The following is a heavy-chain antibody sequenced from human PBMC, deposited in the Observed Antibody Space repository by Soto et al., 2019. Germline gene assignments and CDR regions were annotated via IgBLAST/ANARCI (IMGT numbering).Heavy chain of an antibody. Sequence: QLRLEQSGAEVKKPGSSVRVSCQASEGALTSYPIHWVRQAPGQGLEWMGVIDPIVDTSNLAENFKTRLTLTADTSTKTVYMDLTSLRSDDTAIYFCATYPRPYKWTDIWGRGTQLTVSS. D-gene: IGHD1-20*01. CDR3: ATYPRPYKWTDI. CDR1: EGALTSYP. V-gene: IGHV1-69*06. J-gene: IGHJ4*02. CDR2: IDPIVDTS.